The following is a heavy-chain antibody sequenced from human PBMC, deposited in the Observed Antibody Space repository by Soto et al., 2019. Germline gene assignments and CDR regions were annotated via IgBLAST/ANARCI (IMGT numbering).Heavy chain of an antibody. Sequence: QITLKESGPPLVKPTQTLTLTCTFSGFSLSTSGVGVGWVRQPPGKALEWLALIYWDDDKRYTSSLKSRLTITKDTSKNQVVLRMTYMDPVDTGTYYCARYSGSGTFSTFDYWGQGTLVTVSS. V-gene: IGHV2-5*02. CDR3: ARYSGSGTFSTFDY. J-gene: IGHJ4*02. CDR1: GFSLSTSGVG. D-gene: IGHD3-10*01. CDR2: IYWDDDK.